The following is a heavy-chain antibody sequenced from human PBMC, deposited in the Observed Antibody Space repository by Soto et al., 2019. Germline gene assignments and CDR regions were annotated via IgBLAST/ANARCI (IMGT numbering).Heavy chain of an antibody. D-gene: IGHD3-10*01. Sequence: QVQLVQSGAEVKKPGSSVKVSCTASRGTFNSYTINWVRQAPGQGLEWVGRVNPIVGMSNSAQKFQGRGTITADKTTSKAYMDLTSLKSEDTAVYYCATSYGSGSAHFDYWGQGTLVTVSS. CDR2: VNPIVGMS. CDR3: ATSYGSGSAHFDY. V-gene: IGHV1-69*02. CDR1: RGTFNSYT. J-gene: IGHJ4*02.